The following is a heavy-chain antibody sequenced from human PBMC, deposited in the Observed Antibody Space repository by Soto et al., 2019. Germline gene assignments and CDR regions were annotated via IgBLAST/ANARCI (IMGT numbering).Heavy chain of an antibody. D-gene: IGHD2-8*01. J-gene: IGHJ6*02. Sequence: GASVKVSCKASGGTFSSYAISWVRQAPGQGLEWMGGIIPIFGTANYAQKFQGRVTITAGESTSTAYMELSSLRSEDTAVYYCARTSMVLYYYYGMDVWGQGTTVTVSS. CDR2: IIPIFGTA. CDR1: GGTFSSYA. CDR3: ARTSMVLYYYYGMDV. V-gene: IGHV1-69*13.